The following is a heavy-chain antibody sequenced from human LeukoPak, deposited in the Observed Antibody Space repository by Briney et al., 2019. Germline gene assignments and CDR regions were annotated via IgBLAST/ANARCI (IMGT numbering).Heavy chain of an antibody. CDR2: ISSSSSTI. D-gene: IGHD6-13*01. Sequence: PGGSLRLSCAASGFTFSSYNINWVRQAPGKGLEWVSYISSSSSTIYYADSVKGRFTISRDNAKNSLYLQMNSLRAEDTAVYYCAREGDIAAAAGFDYWGQGTLVTVSS. CDR3: AREGDIAAAAGFDY. CDR1: GFTFSSYN. J-gene: IGHJ4*02. V-gene: IGHV3-48*01.